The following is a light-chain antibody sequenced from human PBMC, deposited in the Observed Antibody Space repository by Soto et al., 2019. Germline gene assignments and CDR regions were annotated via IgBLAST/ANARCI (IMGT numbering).Light chain of an antibody. J-gene: IGLJ1*01. CDR1: SSDVGAYNY. CDR2: DVS. CDR3: CSKTSRRTPFV. Sequence: QSVLTQPRSVSGSPGQSVTISCTGTSSDVGAYNYVSWYQQHPGKAPKFMIYDVSKRPSGVPDRFFGSKSGNTASLTISGLQAEDEADYYCCSKTSRRTPFVFGTGTKVTVL. V-gene: IGLV2-11*01.